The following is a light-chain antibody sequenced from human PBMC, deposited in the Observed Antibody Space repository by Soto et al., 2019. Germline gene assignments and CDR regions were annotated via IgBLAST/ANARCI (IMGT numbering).Light chain of an antibody. CDR1: SSDVGGYNY. V-gene: IGLV2-14*01. CDR2: DVS. J-gene: IGLJ3*02. Sequence: QSVLTHPASVSGSPGQSITISCTGTSSDVGGYNYVSWYQQHPGNAPKLMIYDVSNRPSGVSNRFSGSKSGNTASLAISGLQAEDEADYYCTSYTSSSTWVFGGGTKVTVL. CDR3: TSYTSSSTWV.